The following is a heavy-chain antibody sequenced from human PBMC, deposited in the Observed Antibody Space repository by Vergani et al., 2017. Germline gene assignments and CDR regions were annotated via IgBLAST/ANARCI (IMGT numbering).Heavy chain of an antibody. CDR2: ISAYNGNT. V-gene: IGHV1-18*04. D-gene: IGHD4-17*01. CDR1: GYTFTSYG. J-gene: IGHJ2*01. Sequence: QVQLVQSGAEVKKPGASVKVSCKASGYTFTSYGISWVRQAPGQGLESMGWISAYNGNTNYAQKRQGRVTMTTDTSTSTAYMELRSLRSNDTAVYYCARDRGRSTVKEYFDLWGRGTLVTVSS. CDR3: ARDRGRSTVKEYFDL.